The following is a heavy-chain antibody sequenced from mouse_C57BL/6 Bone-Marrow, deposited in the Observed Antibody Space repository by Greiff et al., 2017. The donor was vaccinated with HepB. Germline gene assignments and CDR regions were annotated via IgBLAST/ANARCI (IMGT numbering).Heavy chain of an antibody. V-gene: IGHV2-6-1*01. D-gene: IGHD1-1*01. CDR1: GFSLTSYG. CDR3: ARQGITTVVATDYYAMDY. J-gene: IGHJ4*01. Sequence: VQVVESGPGLVAPSQSLSITCTVSGFSLTSYGVHWVRQPPGKGLEWLVVIWSDGSTTYNSALKSRLSISKDNSKSQVFLKMNSLQTDDTAMYYCARQGITTVVATDYYAMDYWGQGTSVTVSS. CDR2: IWSDGST.